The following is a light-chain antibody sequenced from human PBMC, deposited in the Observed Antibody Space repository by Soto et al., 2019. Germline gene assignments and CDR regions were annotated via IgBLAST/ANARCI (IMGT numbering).Light chain of an antibody. J-gene: IGLJ1*01. CDR1: SSDFGLYDY. Sequence: QSALTQHASVSGSPGQSITISCTGTSSDFGLYDYVSWYQQYPGKAPKLMIYEVTNRPSGVSIRFSGSKSGNTASLTISGLQTEDEADYYCSSYTSSDTYVFGTGTKLTVL. CDR3: SSYTSSDTYV. V-gene: IGLV2-14*01. CDR2: EVT.